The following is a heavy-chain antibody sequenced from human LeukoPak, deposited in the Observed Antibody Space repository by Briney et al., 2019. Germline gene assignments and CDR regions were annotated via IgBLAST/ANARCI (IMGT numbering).Heavy chain of an antibody. V-gene: IGHV3-64*01. D-gene: IGHD6-13*01. Sequence: GGSLRLSCAASGFTFSSYAMHWVRQAPGKGLEYVSAISSNGGSTYYANSVKGRFTISRDNSKNTLYLQMGSLRAEDMAVYYCARYASLGYSSSWYFDYWGQGTLVTVSS. J-gene: IGHJ4*02. CDR2: ISSNGGST. CDR3: ARYASLGYSSSWYFDY. CDR1: GFTFSSYA.